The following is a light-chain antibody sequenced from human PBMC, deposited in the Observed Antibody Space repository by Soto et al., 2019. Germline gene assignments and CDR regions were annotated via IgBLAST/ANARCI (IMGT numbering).Light chain of an antibody. CDR2: GNN. CDR1: SANIGAAYN. CDR3: CSYAGSSTFYG. J-gene: IGLJ1*01. V-gene: IGLV1-40*01. Sequence: QSVLTQPPSVSGAPGQRVTISCTGSSANIGAAYNVDWYQQLPGTAPKLLIYGNNNRPSGVPARFSGSKSGTSASLAIAGLQAEDEGDYYCCSYAGSSTFYGFGTGTKVTVL.